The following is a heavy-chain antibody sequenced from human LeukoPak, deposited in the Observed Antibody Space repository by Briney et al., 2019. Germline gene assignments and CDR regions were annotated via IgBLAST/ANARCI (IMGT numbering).Heavy chain of an antibody. V-gene: IGHV1-2*02. J-gene: IGHJ5*02. Sequence: ASVKVSCKASGYTFTAYHLHWVRLAPGQGLEWMGWITPNSGGTKYAQRFQGRVTMTRDTSISTAYMELNGLRSDDTAVYYCARGFRLSGIEDWFDPWGQGTLVTVSS. D-gene: IGHD1-26*01. CDR2: ITPNSGGT. CDR3: ARGFRLSGIEDWFDP. CDR1: GYTFTAYH.